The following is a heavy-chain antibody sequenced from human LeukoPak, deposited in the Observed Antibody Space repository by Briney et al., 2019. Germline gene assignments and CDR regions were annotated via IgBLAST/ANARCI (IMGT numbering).Heavy chain of an antibody. CDR3: ARRQCTNGVCHPGRRRAFDI. Sequence: SETLSLTCTVSGDSISSGNYWGWIRQPPGKGLEWIGSIFHTGSTYFNLSLKSRVTISVDTSKNQFSLKLSSVTAADTAVYYCARRQCTNGVCHPGRRRAFDIWGQGTMVTVSS. J-gene: IGHJ3*02. D-gene: IGHD2-8*01. V-gene: IGHV4-38-2*02. CDR2: IFHTGST. CDR1: GDSISSGNY.